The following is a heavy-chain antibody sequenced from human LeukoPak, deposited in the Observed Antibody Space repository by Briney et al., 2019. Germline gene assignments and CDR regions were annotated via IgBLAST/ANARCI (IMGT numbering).Heavy chain of an antibody. CDR1: GFTFSSYG. V-gene: IGHV3-21*06. CDR2: IDSSGGYM. CDR3: LRGDRRDY. Sequence: GGTLRLSCAASGFTFSSYGMSWVRQAPGKGLEWVSSIDSSGGYMFYADSVKGRFIISRDNAKDSLYLQMNSLRVEDTAVYYCLRGDRRDYWGQGTLVTVSS. J-gene: IGHJ4*02.